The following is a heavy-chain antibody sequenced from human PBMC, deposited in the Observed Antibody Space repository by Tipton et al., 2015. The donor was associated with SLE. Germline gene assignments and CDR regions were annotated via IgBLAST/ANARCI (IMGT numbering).Heavy chain of an antibody. Sequence: QLVQSGAEVKPPGASVSISCEASGYTFTTYYIHWVRQAPGQGLEWMGVINPSGYDSISAPKFRARVSMTRDTSMNTVYMDLRSLRSEDTAVYFCAGETASTDTKKFESWGQGSLVTVSS. J-gene: IGHJ4*02. V-gene: IGHV1-46*01. CDR1: GYTFTTYY. CDR2: INPSGYDS. D-gene: IGHD1-1*01. CDR3: AGETASTDTKKFES.